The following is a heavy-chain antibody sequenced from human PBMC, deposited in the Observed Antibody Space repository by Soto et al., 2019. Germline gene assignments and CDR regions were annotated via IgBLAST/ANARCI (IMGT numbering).Heavy chain of an antibody. J-gene: IGHJ4*02. CDR1: GFTFNNYA. V-gene: IGHV3-23*01. CDR2: ISGSAGST. D-gene: IGHD1-1*01. CDR3: AREMRDVYNHVFDS. Sequence: DVQLLESGGGLVQPGGSLRLSCAASGFTFNNYAINWVRQSPGKGLEWVSVISGSAGSTYYADSVKGRFTITRDNSKNTVYLEMRSLRVEDTAVYYCAREMRDVYNHVFDSWGQGTLVTVSS.